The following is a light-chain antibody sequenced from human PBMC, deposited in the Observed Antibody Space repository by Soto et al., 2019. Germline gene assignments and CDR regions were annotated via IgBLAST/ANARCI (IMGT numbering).Light chain of an antibody. V-gene: IGKV1-5*01. CDR2: DAS. Sequence: DIQMTQSPSTLPVSVGDRVTITCRASEKINNWLAWYQQKPGKAPKLLISDASSLESGVPSRFSGSGFGTEFTLTITRLQPEDFATYYCQQCNSYPWTFGPGTKVDIK. CDR1: EKINNW. J-gene: IGKJ1*01. CDR3: QQCNSYPWT.